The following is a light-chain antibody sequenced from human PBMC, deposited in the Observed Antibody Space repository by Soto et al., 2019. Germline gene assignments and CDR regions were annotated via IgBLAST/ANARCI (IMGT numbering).Light chain of an antibody. V-gene: IGLV2-14*01. CDR2: EVT. Sequence: QSALTQPASVSGSPGQSITISCTGTSSDVGGYDFVSWYRQYPGQAPKILIYEVTHRPSGVPDRFSGSKSGNTASLTISGLQADDEADYYCSSYTITSSPVCGPGTKVTVL. CDR3: SSYTITSSPV. J-gene: IGLJ1*01. CDR1: SSDVGGYDF.